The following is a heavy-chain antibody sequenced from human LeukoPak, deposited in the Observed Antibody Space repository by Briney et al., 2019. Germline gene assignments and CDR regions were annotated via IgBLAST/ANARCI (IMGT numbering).Heavy chain of an antibody. D-gene: IGHD3-10*01. J-gene: IGHJ3*02. CDR2: IYYSGST. CDR3: AKRAWEIFAFDI. Sequence: SETLSVTCTVSGVSISSSSYYWGWIRQRPGKGLEWVGSIYYSGSTYYNPLLKSRVTISVDPSKNQFSLKLSPVTAADTAVYYCAKRAWEIFAFDIWGQGTMVTVSS. V-gene: IGHV4-39*07. CDR1: GVSISSSSYY.